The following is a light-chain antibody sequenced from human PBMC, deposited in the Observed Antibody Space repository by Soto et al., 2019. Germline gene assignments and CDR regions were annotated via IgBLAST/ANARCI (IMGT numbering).Light chain of an antibody. CDR1: QGIVRW. Sequence: DIQMTQSPSTLSASVGDRVTITCRASQGIVRWLAWYQQKPGKAPKLLIYDASSLESGVPSRFSGSGAGTEFTLTISSLQPDDFATYYCQHYYGFSRTFGQGSMVDIK. J-gene: IGKJ1*01. CDR2: DAS. CDR3: QHYYGFSRT. V-gene: IGKV1-5*01.